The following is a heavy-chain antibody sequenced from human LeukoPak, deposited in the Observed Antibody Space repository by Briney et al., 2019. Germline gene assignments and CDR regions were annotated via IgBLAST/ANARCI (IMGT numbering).Heavy chain of an antibody. D-gene: IGHD1-26*01. V-gene: IGHV3-23*01. CDR2: IRGSGVYT. CDR3: ATNTSGTYGYFEY. CDR1: GFTFSSYG. J-gene: IGHJ4*02. Sequence: GGSLRLSCAASGFTFSSYGMSWVRQTPGKGLEWVSVIRGSGVYTLYADSVKGRLTISRDNSKNTLYLQMNSLRAEDTAIYFCATNTSGTYGYFEYWGQGTLVTVSS.